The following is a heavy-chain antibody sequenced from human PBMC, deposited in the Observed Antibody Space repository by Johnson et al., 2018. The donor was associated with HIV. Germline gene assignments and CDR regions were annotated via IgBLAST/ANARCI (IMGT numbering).Heavy chain of an antibody. V-gene: IGHV3-30-3*01. CDR3: VKDLYCIDGVCRTDAFDM. Sequence: QVQLVESGGGVVQPGRSLRLSCAASEFTFNTYAIHWVRQAPGKGLEWVAVISYDGSYKYFADSVKGRFTISRDNVKNTLNLQMNSLRAEDTAVYYCVKDLYCIDGVCRTDAFDMWGQGTLVTVSS. D-gene: IGHD2-8*01. J-gene: IGHJ3*02. CDR1: EFTFNTYA. CDR2: ISYDGSYK.